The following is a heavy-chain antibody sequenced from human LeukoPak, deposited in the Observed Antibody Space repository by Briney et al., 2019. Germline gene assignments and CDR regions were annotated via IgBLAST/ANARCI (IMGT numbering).Heavy chain of an antibody. Sequence: GGSLRLSCAASGFTFDDYAMHWVRQAPGKGLEWVSLISWDGGSTYYADSVKGRFTISRDNSKNSLYLQMNSLRAEDTALYYCAKGLLPQDGLLDIDYWGQGTLVTVSS. CDR2: ISWDGGST. CDR3: AKGLLPQDGLLDIDY. D-gene: IGHD2-15*01. J-gene: IGHJ4*02. V-gene: IGHV3-43D*03. CDR1: GFTFDDYA.